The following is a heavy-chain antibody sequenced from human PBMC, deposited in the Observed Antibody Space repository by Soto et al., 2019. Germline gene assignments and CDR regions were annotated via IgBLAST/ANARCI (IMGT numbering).Heavy chain of an antibody. D-gene: IGHD3-9*01. CDR2: IYPGDSDT. CDR3: ARLAVVDHYYSSDGMDV. Sequence: PGESLKISCKGSGYSFTSYWIGWVRQMPGKGLEWMGIIYPGDSDTRYSPSFQGQVTISADKSISTAYLQWSSLKASDTAMYYCARLAVVDHYYSSDGMDVWGQGTTVTVSS. V-gene: IGHV5-51*01. J-gene: IGHJ6*02. CDR1: GYSFTSYW.